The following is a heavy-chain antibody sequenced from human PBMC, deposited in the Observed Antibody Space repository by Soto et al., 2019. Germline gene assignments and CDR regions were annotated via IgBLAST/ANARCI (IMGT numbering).Heavy chain of an antibody. Sequence: QVQLVESGGGVVQPGRSLRLSCAASGFTFSSYAMHWVRQAPGKGLEWVAVISYDGSNKYYADSVKGRFTISRDNSKNTLYRQMNSLRAEDTAVYYCAREARSSGTPIDYWGQGTLVTVSS. CDR2: ISYDGSNK. CDR1: GFTFSSYA. J-gene: IGHJ4*02. CDR3: AREARSSGTPIDY. V-gene: IGHV3-30-3*01. D-gene: IGHD1-1*01.